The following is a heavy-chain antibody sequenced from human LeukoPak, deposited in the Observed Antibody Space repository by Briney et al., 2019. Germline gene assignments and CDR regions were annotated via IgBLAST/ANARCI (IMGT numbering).Heavy chain of an antibody. J-gene: IGHJ4*02. V-gene: IGHV3-21*04. CDR1: GFTFSSYN. D-gene: IGHD3-10*01. CDR2: ISSGSSYL. Sequence: PGGSLRLSCAASGFTFSSYNMNWVRQAPGKGLEWVSSISSGSSYLYYAHSVKGRFTISRDNAKNSLYLQMNSLRAEDTAVYYCAKANTYGSGSYPFDYWGQGTLVTVSS. CDR3: AKANTYGSGSYPFDY.